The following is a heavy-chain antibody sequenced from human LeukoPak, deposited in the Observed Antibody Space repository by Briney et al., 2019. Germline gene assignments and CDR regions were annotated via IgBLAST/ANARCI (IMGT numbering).Heavy chain of an antibody. CDR3: ARLSSSYSSSWYLNPFDY. Sequence: GESLKTCCKGSGYSFTSYWNGWVRQMPGKGLGWMGIIYPGDSDTRYSPAFRGQVTISADKSISTAYLQWSSLKASDTAMYYCARLSSSYSSSWYLNPFDYWGEGTLAAVSS. D-gene: IGHD6-13*01. CDR2: IYPGDSDT. CDR1: GYSFTSYW. V-gene: IGHV5-51*01. J-gene: IGHJ4*02.